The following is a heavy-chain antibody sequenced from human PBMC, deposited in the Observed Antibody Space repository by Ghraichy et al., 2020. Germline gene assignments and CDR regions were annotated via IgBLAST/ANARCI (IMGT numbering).Heavy chain of an antibody. Sequence: ASVKVSCKASGYTFTSYDINWVRQATGQGLEWMGWMNPNSGNTGYAQKFQGRVTMTRNTSISTAYMELSSLRSEDTAVYYCARGRKIGRAGGYYFDYWGQGTLVTVSS. D-gene: IGHD1-14*01. CDR3: ARGRKIGRAGGYYFDY. CDR2: MNPNSGNT. V-gene: IGHV1-8*01. CDR1: GYTFTSYD. J-gene: IGHJ4*02.